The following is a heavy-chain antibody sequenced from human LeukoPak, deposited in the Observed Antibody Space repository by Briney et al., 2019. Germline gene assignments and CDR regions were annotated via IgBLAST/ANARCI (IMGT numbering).Heavy chain of an antibody. CDR2: IKSKTDGGTT. CDR1: GFTFSNAW. J-gene: IGHJ4*02. V-gene: IGHV3-15*01. CDR3: TTDVQWNYLYYFDY. D-gene: IGHD1-7*01. Sequence: PGGSLRLSCAASGFTFSNAWMSWVRRAPGKGLEWVGRIKSKTDGGTTDYAAPVKGRFTTSRDDSKNTLYLQMNSLKTEDTAVYYCTTDVQWNYLYYFDYGGQGTLVTVSS.